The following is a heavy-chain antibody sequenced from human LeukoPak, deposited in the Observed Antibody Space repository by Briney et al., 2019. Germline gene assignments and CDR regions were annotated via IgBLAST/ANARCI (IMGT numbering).Heavy chain of an antibody. V-gene: IGHV3-73*01. CDR3: TRQRLVAAALEDFDY. CDR1: GFTFSVSA. D-gene: IGHD2-2*01. CDR2: IRSKANTYAT. Sequence: AGGSLRLSCAASGFTFSVSAMHWVRQASGKGLEWVGRIRSKANTYATAYAASVRGRFTISRDDSNNTAYLQMNSLKTEDTAVYYCTRQRLVAAALEDFDYWGQGTLVTVSS. J-gene: IGHJ4*02.